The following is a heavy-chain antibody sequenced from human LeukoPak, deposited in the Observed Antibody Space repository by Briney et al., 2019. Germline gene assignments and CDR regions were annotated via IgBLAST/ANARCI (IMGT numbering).Heavy chain of an antibody. J-gene: IGHJ5*02. Sequence: ASVKVSCKASGYTFISYGISWVRQAPGQGLEWMGWISAYNGNTNYAQKLQGRVTMTTDTSTSTAYMELRSLRSDDTAVYYCARDQGTVVVVAATWANWFDPWGQGTLVTVSS. D-gene: IGHD2-15*01. CDR1: GYTFISYG. CDR3: ARDQGTVVVVAATWANWFDP. V-gene: IGHV1-18*01. CDR2: ISAYNGNT.